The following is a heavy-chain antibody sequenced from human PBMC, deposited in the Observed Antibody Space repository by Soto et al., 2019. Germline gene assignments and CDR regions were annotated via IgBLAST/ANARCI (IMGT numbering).Heavy chain of an antibody. Sequence: GGSLRLSCATSGFTFSDYYMTWIRRAPGKGREWVSYISSSGSAIYYADSVKGRFTISRDNAKNSLYLQMNSLRAEDTAVYYCARVRTAVAGRYFDYWGQGTQVTVSS. D-gene: IGHD6-19*01. CDR2: ISSSGSAI. CDR3: ARVRTAVAGRYFDY. CDR1: GFTFSDYY. V-gene: IGHV3-11*01. J-gene: IGHJ4*02.